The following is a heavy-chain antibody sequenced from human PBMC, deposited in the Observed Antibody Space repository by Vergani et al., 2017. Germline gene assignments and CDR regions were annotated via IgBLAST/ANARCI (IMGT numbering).Heavy chain of an antibody. CDR3: ARASFYDDSSGYQAGDYYYMDV. V-gene: IGHV1-69*01. D-gene: IGHD3-22*01. CDR2: IIPIFGTA. Sequence: QVQLVQSGAEVKKPGSSVKVSCKASGGTFSSYAISWVRQAPGQGLEWMGGIIPIFGTANYAQEFQGRVTITADESTSTAYMELSSLRSEDTALYYCARASFYDDSSGYQAGDYYYMDVWGKGTTVTVSS. J-gene: IGHJ6*03. CDR1: GGTFSSYA.